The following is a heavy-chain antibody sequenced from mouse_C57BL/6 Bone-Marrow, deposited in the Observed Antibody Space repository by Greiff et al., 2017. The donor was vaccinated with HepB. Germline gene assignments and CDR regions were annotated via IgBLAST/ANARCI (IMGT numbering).Heavy chain of an antibody. Sequence: EVMLVESGGGLVQPGGSLSLSCAASGFTFTDYYMSWVRQPPGKALEWLGFIRNKANGYTTEYSASVKGRFTISRDNSQSILYLQMNALRAEDSATYYCASLPQHEQNYAMDYWGQGPSVSVSS. V-gene: IGHV7-3*01. CDR2: IRNKANGYTT. CDR1: GFTFTDYY. CDR3: ASLPQHEQNYAMDY. J-gene: IGHJ4*01.